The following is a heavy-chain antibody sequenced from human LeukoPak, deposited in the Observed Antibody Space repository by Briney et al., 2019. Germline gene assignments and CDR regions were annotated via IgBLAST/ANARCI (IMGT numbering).Heavy chain of an antibody. J-gene: IGHJ4*02. Sequence: PLETLSLTCAVYGVSFSGYYWSWIRQPPGKGLEWIGGINHSGSTNYNPSLKSRVTISVDTSKNQFSLKLRSVAAAGKAVCYGAGPVSGSSGWYYNCWGQGTLVTASS. CDR2: INHSGST. V-gene: IGHV4-34*01. CDR3: AGPVSGSSGWYYNC. D-gene: IGHD6-19*01. CDR1: GVSFSGYY.